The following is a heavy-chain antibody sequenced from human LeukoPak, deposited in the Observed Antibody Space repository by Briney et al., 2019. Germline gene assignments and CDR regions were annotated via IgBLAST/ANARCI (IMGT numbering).Heavy chain of an antibody. CDR1: GFTFSSSTFGSYT. V-gene: IGHV3-21*01. Sequence: GESLRLSCATSGFTFSSSTFGSYTMKGVRQAPGKALEWVSSISSTGTYIYYTDSVKGRFTISRDIANSLLYLQMNSLRADDTAVYYCARDLDYSTGFDYWGQGTLVTVSS. D-gene: IGHD4-11*01. CDR3: ARDLDYSTGFDY. CDR2: ISSTGTYI. J-gene: IGHJ4*02.